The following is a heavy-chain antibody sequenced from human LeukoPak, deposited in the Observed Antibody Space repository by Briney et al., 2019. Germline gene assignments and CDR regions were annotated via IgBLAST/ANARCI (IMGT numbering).Heavy chain of an antibody. D-gene: IGHD6-19*01. Sequence: PGGSLRLSCAASGFTFSSYWMSWVRQAPGKGLEWVANIKQDGSEKYYVDSVKGRFTISRDNAKNSLYLQMNSLRAEDTAVYYCARDRSMVRQWLVRGYYYYYMDVWGKGTTVTVSS. CDR1: GFTFSSYW. J-gene: IGHJ6*03. CDR2: IKQDGSEK. CDR3: ARDRSMVRQWLVRGYYYYYMDV. V-gene: IGHV3-7*01.